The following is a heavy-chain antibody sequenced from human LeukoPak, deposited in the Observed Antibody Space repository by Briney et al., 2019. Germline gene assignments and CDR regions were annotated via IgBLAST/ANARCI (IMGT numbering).Heavy chain of an antibody. CDR2: IYGGGST. D-gene: IGHD2-2*02. J-gene: IGHJ3*02. CDR1: GFSVRNSY. Sequence: GGSLRLSCAASGFSVRNSYMSWVRQAPGKGLEWVSAIYGGGSTHYANSVKGRFTISRDSSRNMLNLQMHSLRAEDTAVYYCTRAIPDPFDIWGQGTMVTVSS. V-gene: IGHV3-53*01. CDR3: TRAIPDPFDI.